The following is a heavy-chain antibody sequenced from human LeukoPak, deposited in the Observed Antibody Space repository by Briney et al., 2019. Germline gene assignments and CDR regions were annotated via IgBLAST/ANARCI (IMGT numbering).Heavy chain of an antibody. Sequence: GESLKISCKGSGYSFTSYWTGWVRQMPGKGLEWMGIIYPGDSDTRYSPSFQGQVTISADKSISTAYLQWSSLKASDTAMYYCARPAMGIAAVKYYYYYYMDVWGKGTTVTVSS. CDR1: GYSFTSYW. CDR3: ARPAMGIAAVKYYYYYYMDV. J-gene: IGHJ6*03. V-gene: IGHV5-51*01. CDR2: IYPGDSDT. D-gene: IGHD6-13*01.